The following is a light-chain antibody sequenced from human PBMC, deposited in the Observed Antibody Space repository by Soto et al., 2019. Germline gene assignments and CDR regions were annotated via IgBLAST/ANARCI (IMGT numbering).Light chain of an antibody. CDR3: LFFHGHGVV. Sequence: QAVVTQEPSLTVSPGGTVTLTCASSTGAVTSGYYPNWFQQRPGQPPRALIYSTTYKHSWTPARFSGALLGGKAALTLSGAQPEDQADYYSLFFHGHGVVFGRGTKLTVL. CDR1: TGAVTSGYY. CDR2: STT. J-gene: IGLJ2*01. V-gene: IGLV7-43*01.